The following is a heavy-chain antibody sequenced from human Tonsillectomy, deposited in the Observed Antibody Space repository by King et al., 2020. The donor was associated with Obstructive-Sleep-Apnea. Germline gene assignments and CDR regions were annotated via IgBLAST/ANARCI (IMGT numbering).Heavy chain of an antibody. CDR1: GFTFSSYA. J-gene: IGHJ4*02. Sequence: VQLVESGGGLVQPGGSLRLSCAASGFTFSSYAMSWVRQAPGKGLEWVSAISGSGGSTYYADSVKGRFTISRDNSKNTLYLQMNSLRAEDTAVYYCAKSIGYYYGSGSXYYFDYWGQGTLVTVSS. D-gene: IGHD3-10*01. CDR3: AKSIGYYYGSGSXYYFDY. V-gene: IGHV3-23*04. CDR2: ISGSGGST.